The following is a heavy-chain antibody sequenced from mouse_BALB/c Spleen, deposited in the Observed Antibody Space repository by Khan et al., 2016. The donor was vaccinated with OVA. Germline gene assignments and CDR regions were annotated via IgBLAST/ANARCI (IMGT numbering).Heavy chain of an antibody. V-gene: IGHV14-3*02. D-gene: IGHD2-1*01. CDR3: ARRGYGNYWFAY. CDR2: IDPPNGNT. Sequence: VRLQQSGAELVKSGATVKLSCTASGLNIKDTYMHWLKQWPEQGLEWIGRIDPPNGNTIYDPKFQGKASITADTSSNTAYLQLSSLTSEDTAVYYCARRGYGNYWFAYWGQGTLVTVSA. CDR1: GLNIKDTY. J-gene: IGHJ3*01.